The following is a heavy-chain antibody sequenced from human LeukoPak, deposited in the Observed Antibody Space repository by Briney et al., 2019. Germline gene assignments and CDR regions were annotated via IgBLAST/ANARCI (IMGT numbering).Heavy chain of an antibody. CDR1: GFTFSSYG. CDR3: ARAGLDYYDSSGSWFDP. V-gene: IGHV3-33*01. D-gene: IGHD3-22*01. Sequence: PGGSLRLSCAASGFTFSSYGMHWVRQAPGKGLEWVAVIWYDGSNKYYADSVKGRFTISRDNSKNTLYLQMNCLRAEDTAVYYCARAGLDYYDSSGSWFDPWGQGTLVTVSS. CDR2: IWYDGSNK. J-gene: IGHJ5*02.